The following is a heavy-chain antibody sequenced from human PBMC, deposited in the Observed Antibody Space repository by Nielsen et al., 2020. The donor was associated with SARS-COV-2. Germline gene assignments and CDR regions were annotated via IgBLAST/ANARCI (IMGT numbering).Heavy chain of an antibody. J-gene: IGHJ5*02. CDR1: GGSISSSSYY. Sequence: SETLSLTCTVSGGSISSSSYYWGWIRQPPGKGLEWIGEINHSGSTNYNPSLKSRVTISVDTSKNQFSLKLSSVTAADTAVYYCARGSLDFWSGWGASCWFDPWGQGTLVTVSS. D-gene: IGHD3-3*01. CDR3: ARGSLDFWSGWGASCWFDP. V-gene: IGHV4-39*07. CDR2: INHSGST.